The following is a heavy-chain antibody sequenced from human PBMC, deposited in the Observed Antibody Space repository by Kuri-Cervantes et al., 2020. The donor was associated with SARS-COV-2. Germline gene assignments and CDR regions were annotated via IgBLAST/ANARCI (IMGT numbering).Heavy chain of an antibody. Sequence: SCKRSGYSFTSYWIGWARQRPGKGREWMGSIYPGDSDTRYSPSFQGQVTISADKSISTAYLQWSSLKASDTAMYYCARPYYYDSSGYYGFDYWGQGTLVTVSS. CDR3: ARPYYYDSSGYYGFDY. V-gene: IGHV5-51*01. CDR2: IYPGDSDT. D-gene: IGHD3-22*01. CDR1: GYSFTSYW. J-gene: IGHJ4*02.